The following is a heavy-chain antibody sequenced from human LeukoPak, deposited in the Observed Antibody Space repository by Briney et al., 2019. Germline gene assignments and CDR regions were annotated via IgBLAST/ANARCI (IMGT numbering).Heavy chain of an antibody. J-gene: IGHJ4*02. D-gene: IGHD2-21*01. CDR1: GFSFSKYA. CDR3: ARMKVIKGASLDY. CDR2: ISFDETKK. V-gene: IGHV3-30-3*01. Sequence: PGGSPRLSCAASGFSFSKYAMHWVRQAPGKGLEWVAVISFDETKKYYADSVKGRFTISRDNSNNTLFLQMNSVKTEDTAVYFCARMKVIKGASLDYWGQGSLVTVSS.